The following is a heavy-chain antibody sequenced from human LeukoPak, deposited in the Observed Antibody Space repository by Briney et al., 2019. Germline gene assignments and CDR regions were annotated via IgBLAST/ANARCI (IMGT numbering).Heavy chain of an antibody. CDR1: GGTFISYA. V-gene: IGHV1-69*05. Sequence: VASVKVSCKASGGTFISYAISWVRQAPGQGLEWMGGIIPIFGTANYAQKFQGRVTITTDESTSTAYMELSSLRSEDTAVYYCARVGTASHYYYMDVWGKGTTVTVSS. CDR2: IIPIFGTA. CDR3: ARVGTASHYYYMDV. D-gene: IGHD2-21*02. J-gene: IGHJ6*03.